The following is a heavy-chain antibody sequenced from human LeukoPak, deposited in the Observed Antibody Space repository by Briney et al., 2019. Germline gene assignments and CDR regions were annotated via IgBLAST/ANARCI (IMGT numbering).Heavy chain of an antibody. Sequence: SETLSLTCAVYGGSFSGYYWSWIRQPPGKGLEWIGEINRSGSTNYNPSLKSRVTISVDTSKNQFSLKLSSVTAADTAVYYCARGGYSYGYRWGQGTLVTVSS. CDR1: GGSFSGYY. CDR2: INRSGST. CDR3: ARGGYSYGYR. V-gene: IGHV4-34*01. J-gene: IGHJ5*02. D-gene: IGHD5-18*01.